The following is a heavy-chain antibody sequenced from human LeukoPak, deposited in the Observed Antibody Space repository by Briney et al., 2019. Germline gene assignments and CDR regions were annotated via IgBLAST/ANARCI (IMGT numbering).Heavy chain of an antibody. V-gene: IGHV1-2*02. CDR2: INPNSGGT. J-gene: IGHJ5*02. CDR1: GYTFTGYY. Sequence: ASVKVSCKASGYTFTGYYMHWVRQAPGQGLEWMGWINPNSGGTNYAQKFQGRVTMTRDTSISTAYMELSRLRSDATAVYYCARARDRTCSSTSCYTGPPWFDPWGQGTLVTVSS. CDR3: ARARDRTCSSTSCYTGPPWFDP. D-gene: IGHD2-2*02.